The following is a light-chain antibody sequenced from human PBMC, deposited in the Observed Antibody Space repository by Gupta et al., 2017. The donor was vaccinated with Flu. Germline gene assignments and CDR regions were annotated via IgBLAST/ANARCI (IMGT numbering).Light chain of an antibody. V-gene: IGKV3-20*01. J-gene: IGKJ5*01. CDR1: QSVSSY. CDR2: GAS. CDR3: QQSGSSPLIT. Sequence: EIVLTQSPGTLSLSPGERATLSCRASQSVSSYLAWYQQKPGQAPRILIYGASNRATGVPDRFSGSGSVTDFTLTISRLEPEDFAVYFCQQSGSSPLITFGQGTRLEIK.